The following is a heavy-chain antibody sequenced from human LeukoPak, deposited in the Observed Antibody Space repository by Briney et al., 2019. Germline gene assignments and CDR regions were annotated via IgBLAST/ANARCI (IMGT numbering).Heavy chain of an antibody. CDR3: ARGDSYDSSGYYEYDAFDI. V-gene: IGHV3-48*03. Sequence: GGSLRLSCAASGFTFSSYEMNWVRQAPGKGLEWVAYISSSGSTIYYADSVKGRFTISRDNAKNSLYLQMNSLRAEDTAVYYCARGDSYDSSGYYEYDAFDIWGQGTMVTVSS. CDR2: ISSSGSTI. D-gene: IGHD3-22*01. CDR1: GFTFSSYE. J-gene: IGHJ3*02.